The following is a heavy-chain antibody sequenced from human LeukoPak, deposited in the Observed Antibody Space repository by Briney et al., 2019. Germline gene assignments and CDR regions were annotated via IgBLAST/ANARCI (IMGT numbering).Heavy chain of an antibody. Sequence: GGSLRLSCAASGFTFSSYWMSWVRQAPGKGLEWVANIKQDGSEKYYVDSVKGRFTISRDNAKNSLYLQMNSLRAEDMAVYYCARDQPGIAAAAPGGFDYWGQGTLVTVSS. CDR1: GFTFSSYW. J-gene: IGHJ4*02. CDR3: ARDQPGIAAAAPGGFDY. D-gene: IGHD6-13*01. V-gene: IGHV3-7*03. CDR2: IKQDGSEK.